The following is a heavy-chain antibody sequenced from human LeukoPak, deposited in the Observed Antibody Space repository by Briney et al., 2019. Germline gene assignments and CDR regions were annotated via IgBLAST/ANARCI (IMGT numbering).Heavy chain of an antibody. CDR1: GFTFSSYG. V-gene: IGHV3-23*01. CDR2: ISGSGGST. D-gene: IGHD3-10*01. Sequence: GGSLRLSCAASGFTFSSYGMSWVRQAPGKGLEWVSAISGSGGSTYYADSVKGRFTISRDNSKNTLYLQMNSLRAEDTAVYYCAKGHDYYGSGSYFDYWGQGTLVNVSS. CDR3: AKGHDYYGSGSYFDY. J-gene: IGHJ4*02.